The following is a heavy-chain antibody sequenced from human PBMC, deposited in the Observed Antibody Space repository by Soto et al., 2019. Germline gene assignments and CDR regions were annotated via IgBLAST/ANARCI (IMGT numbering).Heavy chain of an antibody. CDR3: ERLRIAKNKYKWFDP. J-gene: IGHJ5*02. CDR1: GAALNSGNYY. CDR2: IYVTGAV. V-gene: IGHV4-31*03. D-gene: IGHD2-21*01. Sequence: SETLSLTCSVSGAALNSGNYYWSWIRQVPGKGLEWIGHIYVTGAVDYNPSLRDRITISQDTSERQFSLNLRLVTAADTAVYYCERLRIAKNKYKWFDPWGQGTLVTVS.